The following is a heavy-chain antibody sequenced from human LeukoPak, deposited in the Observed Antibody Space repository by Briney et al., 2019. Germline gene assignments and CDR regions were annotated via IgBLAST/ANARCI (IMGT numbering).Heavy chain of an antibody. J-gene: IGHJ1*01. D-gene: IGHD2-2*02. CDR3: ARDIRYCSSTSCYTWYFQH. V-gene: IGHV1-8*01. CDR2: MNPNSGNT. Sequence: ASVKVSCKASGYTFTSYDINWVRQATGQGLEWMGWMNPNSGNTGYAQKFQGRVTITADESTSTAYMELSSLRSEDTAVYYCARDIRYCSSTSCYTWYFQHWGQGTLVTVSS. CDR1: GYTFTSYD.